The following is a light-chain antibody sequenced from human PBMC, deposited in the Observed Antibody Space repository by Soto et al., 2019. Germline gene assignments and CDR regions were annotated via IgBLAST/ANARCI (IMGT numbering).Light chain of an antibody. CDR2: DVS. CDR3: SSYTSSSTYV. CDR1: SSDVGGYNY. V-gene: IGLV2-14*01. J-gene: IGLJ1*01. Sequence: QSVLTQPASVSGSPGQSIAISCIGSSSDVGGYNYVSWHQQHPGKAPKVVIYDVSNRPSGVSDRFSGSKSGNTASLTISGLQAEDEADYYCSSYTSSSTYVFGTGTKVNVL.